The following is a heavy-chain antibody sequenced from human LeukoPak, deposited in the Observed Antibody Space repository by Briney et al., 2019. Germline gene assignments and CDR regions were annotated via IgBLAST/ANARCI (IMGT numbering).Heavy chain of an antibody. Sequence: SETLSLTCTVSGGSVSSGSYYWSWIRQPPGKGLEWIGYIYYSGSTNYNPSLKSRITISVDTSKNQFSLKLSSVTAADTAVYYCARVRSSDDAFDIRGQGTLVTVSS. CDR2: IYYSGST. J-gene: IGHJ3*02. CDR3: ARVRSSDDAFDI. D-gene: IGHD6-6*01. V-gene: IGHV4-61*01. CDR1: GGSVSSGSYY.